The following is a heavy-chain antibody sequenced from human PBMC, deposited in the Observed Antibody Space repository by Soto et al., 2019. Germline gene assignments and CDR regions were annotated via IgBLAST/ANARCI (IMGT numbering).Heavy chain of an antibody. V-gene: IGHV1-18*01. J-gene: IGHJ6*02. CDR2: ISAYNGNT. D-gene: IGHD6-19*01. CDR3: ARGESSGWSGQYYYYGMDV. Sequence: QVQLVQSGAEVKKPGASVKVSCKASGYTFTSYGISWVRQAPGQGLEWMGWISAYNGNTNYAQKLQGRVTMTTDTXXSXAXXELRSLRSDDTAVYYCARGESSGWSGQYYYYGMDVWGQGTTVTVSS. CDR1: GYTFTSYG.